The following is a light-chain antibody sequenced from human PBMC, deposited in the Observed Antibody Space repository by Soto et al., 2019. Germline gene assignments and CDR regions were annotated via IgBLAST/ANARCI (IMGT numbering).Light chain of an antibody. V-gene: IGLV2-11*01. CDR1: SSDVGGYDY. CDR2: VVS. Sequence: QSALTQPRSVSGSPGQSVTISCTGTSSDVGGYDYVSWYQHHPGKAPKLMIYVVSERPSGVPDRFSGSKSGNTASLTISGLQAEDEADYYCCSYVGGHTWVFGGGTKLT. CDR3: CSYVGGHTWV. J-gene: IGLJ3*02.